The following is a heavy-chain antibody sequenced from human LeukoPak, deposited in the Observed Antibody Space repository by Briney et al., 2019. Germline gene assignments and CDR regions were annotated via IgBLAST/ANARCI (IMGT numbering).Heavy chain of an antibody. J-gene: IGHJ4*02. CDR2: FYHSGSTYYNPST. V-gene: IGHV4-30-2*01. CDR3: ARGFEQQLCDS. CDR1: GGSISSGGDY. Sequence: SETLSLTCIVSGGSISSGGDYWSWIRQPPGKGLEWIAYFYHSGSTYYNPSTYYNPSLKSRVTISVDTSKNQFSLKLSSVTAADTAVYYCARGFEQQLCDSWGQGTLVTVSS. D-gene: IGHD6-13*01.